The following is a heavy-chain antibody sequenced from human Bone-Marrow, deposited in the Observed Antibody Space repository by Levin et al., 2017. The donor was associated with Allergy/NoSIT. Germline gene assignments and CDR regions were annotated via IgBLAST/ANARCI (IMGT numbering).Heavy chain of an antibody. J-gene: IGHJ4*02. D-gene: IGHD2-2*02. Sequence: AGGSLRLSCAASGFTFSSYNMNWVRQAPGKGLEWVSSISSTSIYIYYADSVKGRFIVSRDNAKDSLYLQMNSLRAEDTAVYYCVRVLYTKRRFDSWGQGTLVTVSS. CDR2: ISSTSIYI. CDR1: GFTFSSYN. CDR3: VRVLYTKRRFDS. V-gene: IGHV3-21*01.